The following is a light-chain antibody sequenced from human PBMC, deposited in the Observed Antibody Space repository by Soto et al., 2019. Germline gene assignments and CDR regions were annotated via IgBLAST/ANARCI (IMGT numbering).Light chain of an antibody. J-gene: IGLJ3*02. Sequence: QSVLTQPPSASGTPGQRVTISCSGSSSNIGNNHVYWYQQLAGTAPKLLMSETNQRPSGVPNRFTASKYGSSASLAISGLRSEDEADYYCAAWDGGLSRPLFGGGTKLTVL. CDR1: SSNIGNNH. V-gene: IGLV1-47*01. CDR2: ETN. CDR3: AAWDGGLSRPL.